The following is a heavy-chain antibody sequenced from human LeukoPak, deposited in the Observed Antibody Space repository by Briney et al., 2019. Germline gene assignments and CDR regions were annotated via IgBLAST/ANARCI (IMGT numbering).Heavy chain of an antibody. CDR2: VNPGGSRT. Sequence: GGSLRLSCAASGFMFSSCAMAWVRQAPGKGLECVAVVNPGGSRTYYVDSVKGRFTISKDNSKNTLHLQMNSLRGEDTAVYYCAKDREQSYGGYFDHWGQGLLVTVSS. J-gene: IGHJ4*02. D-gene: IGHD1/OR15-1a*01. CDR3: AKDREQSYGGYFDH. CDR1: GFMFSSCA. V-gene: IGHV3-23*01.